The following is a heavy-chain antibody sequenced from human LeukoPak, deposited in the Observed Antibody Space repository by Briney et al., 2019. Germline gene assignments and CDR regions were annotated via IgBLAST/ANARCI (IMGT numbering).Heavy chain of an antibody. CDR2: ISYDGSNK. J-gene: IGHJ4*02. Sequence: SCKASGYTFTGYYMHWVRQAPGKGLEWVAVISYDGSNKYYADSVKGRFTISRDNSKNTLYLQMNSLRAEDTAVYYCARALIVVVTAIGGAFDYWGQGTLVTVSS. V-gene: IGHV3-30*04. CDR3: ARALIVVVTAIGGAFDY. D-gene: IGHD2-21*02. CDR1: GYTFTGYY.